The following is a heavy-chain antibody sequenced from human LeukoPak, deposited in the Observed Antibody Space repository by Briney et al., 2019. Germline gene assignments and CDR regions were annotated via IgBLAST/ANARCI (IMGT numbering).Heavy chain of an antibody. J-gene: IGHJ1*01. D-gene: IGHD1-26*01. Sequence: ASVKVSCKASGYTFTGYYMHSVRQAPGQGLEWMGWINPNSGGTNCAQKFQGRVTMTRDTSISTAYMELSRLRSGDTAVYYCARGLSGSYYSGEYFQHWGQGTLVTVSS. V-gene: IGHV1-2*02. CDR2: INPNSGGT. CDR1: GYTFTGYY. CDR3: ARGLSGSYYSGEYFQH.